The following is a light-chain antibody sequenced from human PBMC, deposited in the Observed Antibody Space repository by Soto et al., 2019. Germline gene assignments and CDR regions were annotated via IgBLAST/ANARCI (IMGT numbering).Light chain of an antibody. V-gene: IGLV2-14*01. CDR2: EVT. Sequence: QSALTQPASVSGSPGQSITISCTGSSSDVGAYHFVSWYQHHPGKAPKLILYEVTVRPSGVSSRFSGSKSGNTASLTISGLQADDEANYYCSSYTSSNTPYVFGTGTKLTVL. J-gene: IGLJ1*01. CDR1: SSDVGAYHF. CDR3: SSYTSSNTPYV.